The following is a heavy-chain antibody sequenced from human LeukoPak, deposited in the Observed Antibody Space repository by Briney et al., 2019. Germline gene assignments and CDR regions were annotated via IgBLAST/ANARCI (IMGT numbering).Heavy chain of an antibody. V-gene: IGHV5-10-1*01. CDR3: ARHTGWAFQI. CDR1: GYSFTSYW. J-gene: IGHJ3*02. CDR2: IDPSESYT. D-gene: IGHD1-14*01. Sequence: GESLKISCKGSGYSFTSYWISWVRQMSGKGLEWMGNIDPSESYTNYSPSLQGHVTISTDKSINTAYLQWSSLKASDTAMYYCARHTGWAFQIWGQGTMVTVSS.